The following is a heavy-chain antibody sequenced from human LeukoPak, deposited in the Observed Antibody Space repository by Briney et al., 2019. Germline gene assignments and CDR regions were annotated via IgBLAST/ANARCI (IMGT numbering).Heavy chain of an antibody. Sequence: SETLSLTCTVSGGSVSSGSHYWSWIRQPPGKGLEWIGYIYYSGSTNYNPSLKSRVTISVDTSKNQFSLKLSSVAAADTAVYYCARTSDYYDSSGYYYGPHSYDYWGQGTLVTVSS. V-gene: IGHV4-61*01. CDR2: IYYSGST. J-gene: IGHJ4*02. CDR3: ARTSDYYDSSGYYYGPHSYDY. CDR1: GGSVSSGSHY. D-gene: IGHD3-22*01.